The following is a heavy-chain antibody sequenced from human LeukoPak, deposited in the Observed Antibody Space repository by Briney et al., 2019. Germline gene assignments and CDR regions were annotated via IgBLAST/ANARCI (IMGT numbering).Heavy chain of an antibody. V-gene: IGHV3-23*01. CDR3: AKKSVPNTPPTFDY. D-gene: IGHD2-2*02. CDR1: GFTFSDYY. J-gene: IGHJ4*02. Sequence: GGSLRLSCAASGFTFSDYYMSWIRQAPGKGLEWVSAISGGGDSTYYADSVRGRFTISRDNSKNTLYLQMNSLRAEDTAVYYCAKKSVPNTPPTFDYWGQGTLVTVSS. CDR2: ISGGGDST.